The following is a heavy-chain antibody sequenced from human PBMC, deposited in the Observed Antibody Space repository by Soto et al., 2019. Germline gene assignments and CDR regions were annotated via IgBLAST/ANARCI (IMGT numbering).Heavy chain of an antibody. J-gene: IGHJ4*02. CDR1: GYSFSKYG. V-gene: IGHV1-18*01. Sequence: ASVKVSCKSSGYSFSKYGVSWVRQAPGQGLEWMGWISTDNGKTNYVQKFQGRVTLTTDTATSTAYMELRSLRFDDTAVYYCARLEEPYSSGWSSIDYWGQGTLVTVSS. CDR3: ARLEEPYSSGWSSIDY. D-gene: IGHD6-19*01. CDR2: ISTDNGKT.